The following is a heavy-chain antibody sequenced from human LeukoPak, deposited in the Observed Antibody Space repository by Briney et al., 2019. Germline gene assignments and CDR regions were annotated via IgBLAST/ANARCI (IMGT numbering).Heavy chain of an antibody. J-gene: IGHJ6*03. CDR2: IYTSGST. Sequence: KASETLSLTCSVSGDSISNYYWTWIRQPAEKGLEWIGRIYTSGSTNYNPSLKSRVTMSVDTSKSQISLKLSSVTAADTAVYYSARTIAHSGAYHYYYYMDVWGKGTTVTVSS. V-gene: IGHV4-4*07. CDR3: ARTIAHSGAYHYYYYMDV. CDR1: GDSISNYY. D-gene: IGHD3-10*01.